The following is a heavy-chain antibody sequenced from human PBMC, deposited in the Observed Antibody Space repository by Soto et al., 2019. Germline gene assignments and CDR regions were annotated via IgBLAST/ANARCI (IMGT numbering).Heavy chain of an antibody. CDR1: GVTFSSHA. CDR3: AREPTVTVIRIDY. Sequence: QVQLVQSGGGVVQPGTSLILSCVGSGVTFSSHAMHWVRHIPGKGLEWVATISNDGSNKHYPDSVQGRFTVSRDNSGNTLFLQMNSLRGEDTALYYCAREPTVTVIRIDYWGQGSLVTVSS. J-gene: IGHJ4*02. D-gene: IGHD2-21*02. V-gene: IGHV3-30-3*01. CDR2: ISNDGSNK.